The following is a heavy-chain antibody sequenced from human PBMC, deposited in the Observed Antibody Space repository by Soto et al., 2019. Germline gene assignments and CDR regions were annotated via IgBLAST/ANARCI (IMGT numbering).Heavy chain of an antibody. CDR3: AAGTGSGYYIRYYYYGMDV. V-gene: IGHV3-48*03. CDR2: INPSGRTI. D-gene: IGHD3-3*01. CDR1: GFTFSSFE. J-gene: IGHJ6*02. Sequence: PGGSLRLSCVASGFTFSSFEMNWIRQAPGKGPEWIAVINPSGRTISYADSVKGRFTISRDNAENSVYLQMSSLRSEDTAVYYCAAGTGSGYYIRYYYYGMDVWGQGTTVTVSS.